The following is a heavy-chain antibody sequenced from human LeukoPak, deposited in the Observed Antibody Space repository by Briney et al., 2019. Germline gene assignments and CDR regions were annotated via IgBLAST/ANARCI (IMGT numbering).Heavy chain of an antibody. Sequence: PSETLSLTCAVYGGSFSGYYWSWIRQPPGKGLEWIGEINHSGSTNHNPSLKSRVTTSVDTSKNQFSLKLSSVTAADTAVYYCARERGYSYGFDPWGQGTLVTVSS. CDR2: INHSGST. J-gene: IGHJ5*02. CDR3: ARERGYSYGFDP. CDR1: GGSFSGYY. D-gene: IGHD5-18*01. V-gene: IGHV4-34*01.